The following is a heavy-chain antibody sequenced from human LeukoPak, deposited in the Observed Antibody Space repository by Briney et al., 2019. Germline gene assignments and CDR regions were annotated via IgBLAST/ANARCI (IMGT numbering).Heavy chain of an antibody. Sequence: PSETLSLTCTVSGGSISSYYWSWIRQPPGKGLEWIGYIYYSGSTNYNPSLKSRVTISVDTSKNQFSLKLSSVTAADTALYYCASPGSYRLQFDYWGQGTLVTVSS. D-gene: IGHD3-16*02. V-gene: IGHV4-59*01. CDR2: IYYSGST. J-gene: IGHJ4*02. CDR3: ASPGSYRLQFDY. CDR1: GGSISSYY.